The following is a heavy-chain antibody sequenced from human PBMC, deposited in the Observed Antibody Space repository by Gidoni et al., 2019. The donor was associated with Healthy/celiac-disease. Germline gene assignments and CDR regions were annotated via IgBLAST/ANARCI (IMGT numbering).Heavy chain of an antibody. D-gene: IGHD2-15*01. CDR3: ARAPPCSGGSCYSIWFDP. CDR1: GGSFSGYY. Sequence: QVQLQQWGAGLLKPSETLSLTCAVYGGSFSGYYWSWIRQPPGKGLEWIGEINHSGSTNYNPSLKSRVTISVDTSKNQFSLKLSSVTAADTAVYYCARAPPCSGGSCYSIWFDPWGQGTLVTVSS. CDR2: INHSGST. J-gene: IGHJ5*02. V-gene: IGHV4-34*01.